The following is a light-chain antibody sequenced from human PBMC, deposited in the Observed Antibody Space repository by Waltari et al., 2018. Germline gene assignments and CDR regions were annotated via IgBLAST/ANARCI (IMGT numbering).Light chain of an antibody. CDR2: RDS. Sequence: QSVLSQPPSASASPGQGVTISCSGSNSNRGFNSVFWYQHVPGTAPKLVIFRDSQRPSGVPGRFSGSKSGTSASLAISGLRSEDEADYYCASWDQSLRGVVFGGGTKLTVL. CDR3: ASWDQSLRGVV. V-gene: IGLV1-47*01. CDR1: NSNRGFNS. J-gene: IGLJ2*01.